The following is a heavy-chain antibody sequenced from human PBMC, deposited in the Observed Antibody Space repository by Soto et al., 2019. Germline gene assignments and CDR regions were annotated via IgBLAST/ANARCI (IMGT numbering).Heavy chain of an antibody. J-gene: IGHJ3*02. D-gene: IGHD2-2*02. CDR2: IESKTDGGAI. CDR1: GFTFSNAW. Sequence: EVQLVESGGGLVKPGGSLRLSCAASGFTFSNAWMTWVRQAPGKGLEWVGRIESKTDGGAIDYAAPLKGRFTMSRDDSKNTLHLQMNSLKTEDTAMSYCTTPGLYTGSYYNAFHIWGQGTMVTISS. V-gene: IGHV3-15*04. CDR3: TTPGLYTGSYYNAFHI.